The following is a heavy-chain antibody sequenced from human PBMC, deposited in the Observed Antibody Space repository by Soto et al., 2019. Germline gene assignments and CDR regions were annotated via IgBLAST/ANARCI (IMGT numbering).Heavy chain of an antibody. D-gene: IGHD2-21*01. CDR1: GGSFSGYY. J-gene: IGHJ4*02. CDR2: INHSGST. V-gene: IGHV4-34*01. CDR3: GRSGLWWWHFDY. Sequence: SETLSLTCAVYGGSFSGYYWSWIRQPPGKGLEWIGEINHSGSTNYNPSLKSRVTISVDTSKNQFSLKLSSVTAADTAVYYCGRSGLWWWHFDYWGQGTLVTVSS.